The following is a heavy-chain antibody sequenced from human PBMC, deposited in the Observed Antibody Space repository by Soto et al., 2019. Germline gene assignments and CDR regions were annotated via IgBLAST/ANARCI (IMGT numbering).Heavy chain of an antibody. CDR3: AGRGGGSYYVDWFDP. V-gene: IGHV4-39*01. CDR1: GGSISSSSYY. CDR2: IYYSGST. D-gene: IGHD1-26*01. Sequence: QLQLQESGPGLVKPSETLSLTCTVSGGSISSSSYYWGWIRQPPGKGLEWIGSIYYSGSTYYNPSPMRRGTISVDTSKNKFSLMLRAVTAADAAVYYCAGRGGGSYYVDWFDPWGQGTLVTVSS. J-gene: IGHJ5*02.